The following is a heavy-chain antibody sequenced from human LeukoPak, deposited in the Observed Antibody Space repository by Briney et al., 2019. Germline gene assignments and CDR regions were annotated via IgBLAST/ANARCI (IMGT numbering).Heavy chain of an antibody. CDR2: IYYSGIT. CDR1: GGSISTYY. V-gene: IGHV4-59*08. Sequence: PSETLSLTCTVSGGSISTYYWTWIRQSPGKGLEWIGFIYYSGITKYNPSLESRVTIPLDASKNQFSLRLSSVTAADTAVYYCARRVATKPKYGFDSWGQGTLVTVSS. D-gene: IGHD5-24*01. CDR3: ARRVATKPKYGFDS. J-gene: IGHJ4*02.